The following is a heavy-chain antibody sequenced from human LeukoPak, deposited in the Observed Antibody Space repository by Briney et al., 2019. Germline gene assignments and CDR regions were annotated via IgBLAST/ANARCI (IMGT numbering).Heavy chain of an antibody. CDR2: ISSSSSYI. D-gene: IGHD2-15*01. J-gene: IGHJ3*02. Sequence: GGSLRLSRAASGFTFSSYSMNWVRQAPGKGLEWVSSISSSSSYIYYADSVKGRFIISRDHSKNTLYLQMNSLRAEDTAVYYCARDRYCSGGNCYGDAFDIWGQGTMVTVSS. CDR1: GFTFSSYS. CDR3: ARDRYCSGGNCYGDAFDI. V-gene: IGHV3-21*04.